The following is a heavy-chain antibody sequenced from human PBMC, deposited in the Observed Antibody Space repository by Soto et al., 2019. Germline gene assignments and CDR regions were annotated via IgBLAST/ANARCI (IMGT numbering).Heavy chain of an antibody. CDR1: GYTFTSYG. Sequence: ASVKVSCKASGYTFTSYGVSWVRQAPGQGLEWMGWISTDNGNTNYAQKFQGRVTMTTHTSTSTAYMELRSLRADDTGVYYCARDFTTRSYGVDVWGQGTAVTVSS. CDR3: ARDFTTRSYGVDV. CDR2: ISTDNGNT. V-gene: IGHV1-18*04. J-gene: IGHJ6*02. D-gene: IGHD3-10*01.